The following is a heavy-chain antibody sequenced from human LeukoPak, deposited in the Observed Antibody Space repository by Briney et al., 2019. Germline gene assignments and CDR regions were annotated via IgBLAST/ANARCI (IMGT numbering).Heavy chain of an antibody. D-gene: IGHD3-22*01. CDR3: AKAHYYDSSGYYLGPADY. Sequence: GGSLRLSCAASGFTFDDYAMHWVRQAPGKGLEWVSGISWNSGSIGYADSVKGRLTISRDNAKNSLYLQMNSLRAEDTALYYCAKAHYYDSSGYYLGPADYWGQGTLVTVSS. V-gene: IGHV3-9*01. CDR1: GFTFDDYA. CDR2: ISWNSGSI. J-gene: IGHJ4*02.